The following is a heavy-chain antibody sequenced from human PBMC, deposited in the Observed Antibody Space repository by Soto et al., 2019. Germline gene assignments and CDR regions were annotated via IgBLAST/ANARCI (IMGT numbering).Heavy chain of an antibody. V-gene: IGHV1-69*02. CDR1: GGMFSSNT. J-gene: IGHJ6*02. Sequence: QVQLVQSGAEVKKPGSSVKVSCKASGGMFSSNTISWVRQAPGQGLEWMGRIIPVLGIANYAQKFQGRVTLTAYMSTSTAYMELSSLRSEDTAVYYCANEVAGGYAMDVWCQGTTVTVSS. D-gene: IGHD3-16*01. CDR3: ANEVAGGYAMDV. CDR2: IIPVLGIA.